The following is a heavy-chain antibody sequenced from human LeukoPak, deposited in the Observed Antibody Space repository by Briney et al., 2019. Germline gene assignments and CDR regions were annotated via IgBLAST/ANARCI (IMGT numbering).Heavy chain of an antibody. Sequence: SVKVSCKASGGTFSSYAISWVRQAPGQGLEWMGRIIPILGIANYAQKFQGRVTTTADKSTSTAYMELSSLRSGDTAVYYCARVTAVAGTLLDYWGQGTLVTVSS. J-gene: IGHJ4*02. D-gene: IGHD6-19*01. CDR2: IIPILGIA. CDR1: GGTFSSYA. V-gene: IGHV1-69*04. CDR3: ARVTAVAGTLLDY.